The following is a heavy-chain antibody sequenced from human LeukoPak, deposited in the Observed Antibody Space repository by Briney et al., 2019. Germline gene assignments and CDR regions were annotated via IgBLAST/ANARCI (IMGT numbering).Heavy chain of an antibody. CDR3: AKIGANVGF. Sequence: SGGSLRLSCAASGFTFSSYAMSWVRQAPGKGLDWVSSINGGGGSTHYADSVKGRFTISRDNSKNTLYLQMNSLRAEDTAVYYCAKIGANVGFWGQGTLVTVSS. CDR1: GFTFSSYA. CDR2: INGGGGST. J-gene: IGHJ4*02. D-gene: IGHD4/OR15-4a*01. V-gene: IGHV3-23*01.